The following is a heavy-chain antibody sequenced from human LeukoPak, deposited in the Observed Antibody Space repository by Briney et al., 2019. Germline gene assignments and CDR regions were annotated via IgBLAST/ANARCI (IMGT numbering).Heavy chain of an antibody. V-gene: IGHV4-34*01. CDR3: ASGQSNYVGDY. Sequence: SETLSLTCAVYGGSFSGYYWSWIRQPPGKGLEWIGEINHSGSTNYNPSLKSRVTISVDTSKNQFSLKLSSVTAADTAVYYCASGQSNYVGDYWGQGTLVTVSS. J-gene: IGHJ4*02. CDR2: INHSGST. CDR1: GGSFSGYY. D-gene: IGHD4-11*01.